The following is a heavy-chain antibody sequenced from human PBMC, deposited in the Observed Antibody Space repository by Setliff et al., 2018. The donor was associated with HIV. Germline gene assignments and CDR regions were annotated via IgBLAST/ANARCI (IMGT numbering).Heavy chain of an antibody. D-gene: IGHD3-22*01. CDR2: IIPIFGTA. V-gene: IGHV1-69*13. J-gene: IGHJ4*02. Sequence: ASVKVSCKASGGTFSSYAISWVRQAPGQGLEWMGGIIPIFGTANYAQKFQGRVTITADESTSAAYMELSSLRSEDTAVYYCARSRSSGYYCDYWGQGTLVTVSS. CDR3: ARSRSSGYYCDY. CDR1: GGTFSSYA.